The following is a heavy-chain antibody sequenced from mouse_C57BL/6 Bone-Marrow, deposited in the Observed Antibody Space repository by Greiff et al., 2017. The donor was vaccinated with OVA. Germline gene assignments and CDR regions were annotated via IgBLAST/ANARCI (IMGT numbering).Heavy chain of an antibody. D-gene: IGHD2-1*01. Sequence: VQLQQSGPELVKPGASVKISCKASGYTFTDYYMNWVKQSHGKSLEWIGDINPNNGGTSYNQKFTGKATLTVDKSSSTAYMELRSLTSEDSAVYYCARTRGNCGLDWYFDVWGTGTTVTVSS. CDR2: INPNNGGT. CDR3: ARTRGNCGLDWYFDV. CDR1: GYTFTDYY. V-gene: IGHV1-26*01. J-gene: IGHJ1*03.